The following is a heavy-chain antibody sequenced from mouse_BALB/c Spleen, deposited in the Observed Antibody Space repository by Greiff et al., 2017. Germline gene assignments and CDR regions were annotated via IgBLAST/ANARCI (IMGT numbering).Heavy chain of an antibody. V-gene: IGHV5-6*02. D-gene: IGHD2-10*02. CDR2: ISSGGSYT. CDR1: GFTFSSYG. Sequence: DVKLVESGGDLVKPGGSLKLSCAASGFTFSSYGMSWVRQTPDKRLEWVATISSGGSYTYYPDSVKGRFTISRDNAKNTLYLQMSSLKSEDTAMYYCARRKYGEVDYWGQGTTLTVSS. CDR3: ARRKYGEVDY. J-gene: IGHJ2*01.